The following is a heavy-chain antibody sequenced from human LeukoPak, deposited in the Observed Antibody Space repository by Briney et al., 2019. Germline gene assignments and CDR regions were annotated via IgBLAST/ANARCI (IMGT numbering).Heavy chain of an antibody. V-gene: IGHV4-34*01. Sequence: KPSETLSLTCGVYSGSLSDKYWSWIRQPPGMGLEWIGEINPSGRTNYNPSLKSRVTMSIDTSKNQFSLKLSSVTAADTAVYYCARLSGYHFDYWGQGALVTVSS. CDR1: SGSLSDKY. D-gene: IGHD5-12*01. CDR2: INPSGRT. CDR3: ARLSGYHFDY. J-gene: IGHJ4*02.